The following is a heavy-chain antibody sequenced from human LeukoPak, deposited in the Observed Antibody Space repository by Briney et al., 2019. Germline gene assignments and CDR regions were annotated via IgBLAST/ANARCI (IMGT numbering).Heavy chain of an antibody. J-gene: IGHJ4*02. V-gene: IGHV4-59*01. CDR1: GGSMSSYY. Sequence: SETLSLTCTVSGGSMSSYYWSWIRQPPGKGLELIGYMYDSGSTNYNPSLKSRVTISVDASKNQFSLRLSSVTAADTAVYYCARHGGSYTFDLWGQGVLVTVSS. CDR3: ARHGGSYTFDL. CDR2: MYDSGST. D-gene: IGHD1-26*01.